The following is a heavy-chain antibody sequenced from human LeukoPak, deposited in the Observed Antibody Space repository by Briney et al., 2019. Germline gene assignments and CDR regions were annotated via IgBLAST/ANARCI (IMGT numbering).Heavy chain of an antibody. CDR3: AKEGSNGDFDY. Sequence: PGRSLRLSCAASGFTFSSYDMHWVRQALGKGLEWVTVISYDGSNKYYGDSVKGRFTISRDNSKNTLYLKMNSLRAEDTAVYYCAKEGSNGDFDYWGQGTLVTVSS. V-gene: IGHV3-30*18. J-gene: IGHJ4*02. D-gene: IGHD1-26*01. CDR2: ISYDGSNK. CDR1: GFTFSSYD.